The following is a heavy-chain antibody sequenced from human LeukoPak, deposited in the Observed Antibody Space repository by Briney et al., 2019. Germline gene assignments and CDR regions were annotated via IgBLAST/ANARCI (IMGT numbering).Heavy chain of an antibody. D-gene: IGHD2-15*01. J-gene: IGHJ4*02. CDR3: DRAVAAFNY. Sequence: PSETLSLTCAVYGGSFSGYYWSWIRQPPGKGLEWIGEINHSGSTNYNPSLKSRVTISVDTSKNQFSLKLSSVTAADTAVYYCDRAVAAFNYWGQGTLVTVSS. CDR1: GGSFSGYY. CDR2: INHSGST. V-gene: IGHV4-34*01.